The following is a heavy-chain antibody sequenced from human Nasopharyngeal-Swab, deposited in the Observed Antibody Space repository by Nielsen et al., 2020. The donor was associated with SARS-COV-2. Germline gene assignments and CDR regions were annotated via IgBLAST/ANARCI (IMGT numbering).Heavy chain of an antibody. CDR1: GGSVIGSS. CDR3: ARGGLSYYYYPLDV. Sequence: SETLSLTCGVYGGSVIGSSWSWIRQPPGRGLEWIGDLTHDGSTTYNASFRGRSAITSDRSSNQVSLRVNSMTAADSALYFCARGGLSYYYYPLDVWGQGTTVTVSS. D-gene: IGHD2-21*01. V-gene: IGHV4-34*01. CDR2: LTHDGST. J-gene: IGHJ6*02.